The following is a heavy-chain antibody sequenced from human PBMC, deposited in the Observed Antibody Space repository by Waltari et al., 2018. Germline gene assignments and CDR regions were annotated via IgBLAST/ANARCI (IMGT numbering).Heavy chain of an antibody. CDR1: GGSISSGSYY. D-gene: IGHD6-6*01. Sequence: QVQLQESGPGLVKPSQTLSLTCTVSGGSISSGSYYWSWIRQPAGKGLEWIGYIYTSGSTNYNPSLKSRVTISVDTSKNQFSLKLSSVTAADTAVYYCARGGSIAALDYWGQGTLVTVSS. J-gene: IGHJ4*02. V-gene: IGHV4-61*09. CDR3: ARGGSIAALDY. CDR2: IYTSGST.